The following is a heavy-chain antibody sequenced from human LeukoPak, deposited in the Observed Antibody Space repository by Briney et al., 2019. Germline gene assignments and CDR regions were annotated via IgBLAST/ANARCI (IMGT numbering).Heavy chain of an antibody. Sequence: PSETLSLTCTVSGGAISSYYWSWIRRPPGKGLEWIGYIYYSGSTNYNPSLKSRVTISVDTSKNQFSLKLSSVTAADTAVYYCARLAAAGYYFDYWGQGTLVTVSS. D-gene: IGHD6-13*01. CDR2: IYYSGST. J-gene: IGHJ4*02. CDR3: ARLAAAGYYFDY. V-gene: IGHV4-59*08. CDR1: GGAISSYY.